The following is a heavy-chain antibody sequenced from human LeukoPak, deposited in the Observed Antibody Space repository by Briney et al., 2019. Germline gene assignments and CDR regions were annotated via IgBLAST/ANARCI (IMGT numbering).Heavy chain of an antibody. CDR2: IRWNSGSI. D-gene: IGHD2-15*01. J-gene: IGHJ5*02. CDR3: AKDIAAAATLGWFDP. CDR1: GFTFDGYA. V-gene: IGHV3-9*01. Sequence: PGRSLRLSCAASGFTFDGYAMHWVRQAPGEGLEGVSGIRWNSGSIGYAASVKGRFTISRGNAKNSLSLQMHSLRAEDTALYSCAKDIAAAATLGWFDPWGQGTLVTVSS.